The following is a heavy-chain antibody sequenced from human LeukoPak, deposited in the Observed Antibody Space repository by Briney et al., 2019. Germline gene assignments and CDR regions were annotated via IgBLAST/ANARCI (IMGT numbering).Heavy chain of an antibody. V-gene: IGHV1-2*02. CDR1: GYTFTGYY. J-gene: IGHJ4*02. CDR2: INPNSGGT. D-gene: IGHD5-12*01. Sequence: ASVKVSCKASGYTFTGYYMHWVRQAPGQGLEWMGWINPNSGGTNYAQKFQGRVTMTRGTSISTAYMELSRLRSDDTAVFYCAREGYSGYGIDYWGQGTLVTVSS. CDR3: AREGYSGYGIDY.